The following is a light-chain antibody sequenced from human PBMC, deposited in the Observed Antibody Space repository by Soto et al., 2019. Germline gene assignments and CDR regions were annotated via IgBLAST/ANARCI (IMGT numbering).Light chain of an antibody. J-gene: IGLJ1*01. V-gene: IGLV2-14*03. Sequence: HSALTQPASVSGSLGQSITISCTGTSSDVGAYNHVSWYQQHPGKGPKLMIYDVSNRPSGVSNRFSGSKSGNTASLTISGLQAEDEADYYCSSYTTTGTLYVFGTGTKLTVL. CDR1: SSDVGAYNH. CDR2: DVS. CDR3: SSYTTTGTLYV.